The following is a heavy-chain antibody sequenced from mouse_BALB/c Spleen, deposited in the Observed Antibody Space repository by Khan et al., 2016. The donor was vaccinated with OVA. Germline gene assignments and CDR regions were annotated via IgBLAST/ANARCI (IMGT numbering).Heavy chain of an antibody. CDR3: ARLEDI. Sequence: QVQLKQSGPGLVAPSQSLSITCTVSGFSFTSYGVHWVRQPPGKGLEWLGVIWAGGSTNYNSALMSRLSISKDNSTSQVFLKMNSRQTYNTAMYYCARLEDIWGQGTTLTVSS. V-gene: IGHV2-9*02. D-gene: IGHD1-3*01. J-gene: IGHJ2*01. CDR1: GFSFTSYG. CDR2: IWAGGST.